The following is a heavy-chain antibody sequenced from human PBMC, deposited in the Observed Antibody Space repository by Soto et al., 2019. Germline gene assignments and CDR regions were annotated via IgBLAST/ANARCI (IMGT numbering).Heavy chain of an antibody. CDR2: INPDTGGT. Sequence: ASVKVSCKASGYMFTGYYMHWVRQAPGQGLEWMGWINPDTGGTNYEQKFQGRVTMTRDASISTAYMELNRLTSDDTAVYFCARKVVTFNFDYWGQGTLVTVSS. CDR1: GYMFTGYY. V-gene: IGHV1-2*02. CDR3: ARKVVTFNFDY. D-gene: IGHD2-15*01. J-gene: IGHJ4*02.